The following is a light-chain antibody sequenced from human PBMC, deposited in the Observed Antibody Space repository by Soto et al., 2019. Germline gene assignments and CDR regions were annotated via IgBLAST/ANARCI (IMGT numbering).Light chain of an antibody. CDR2: SNT. CDR3: AAWDDSLNGVV. Sequence: QSVLTQPPSASGTPGQTIDISCSGGSSNIGSHTVNWYQQLPGTAPRLLIYSNTQRPSGVPDRFSGSKSGTSASLAISGFQSEYEGDYYCAAWDDSLNGVVFGGGTKLTVL. CDR1: SSNIGSHT. V-gene: IGLV1-44*01. J-gene: IGLJ2*01.